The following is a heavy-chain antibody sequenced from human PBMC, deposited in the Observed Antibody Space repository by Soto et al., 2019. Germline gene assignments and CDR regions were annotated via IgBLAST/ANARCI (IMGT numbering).Heavy chain of an antibody. D-gene: IGHD3-22*01. CDR1: GGTFSNYA. Sequence: QVQLVQSGAEVKKPGSSVKVSCKASGGTFSNYALDWVRQAPGQGLEWMGGIIPIFGTVRHAQNFQGRVTITADESTATAYMELSSLRYGDTAMYYCATCGERDYYDHSGWLWGQGTLVTVSS. CDR2: IIPIFGTV. J-gene: IGHJ4*02. CDR3: ATCGERDYYDHSGWL. V-gene: IGHV1-69*12.